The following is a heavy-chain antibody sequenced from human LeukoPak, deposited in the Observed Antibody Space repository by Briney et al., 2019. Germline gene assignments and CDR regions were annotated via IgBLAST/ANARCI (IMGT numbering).Heavy chain of an antibody. CDR2: IYSGGST. J-gene: IGHJ4*02. Sequence: GGSLRLSCAASGFTVSSNYMSWVRQAPGKGLEWFSVIYSGGSTYYADSVKGRFTISRDNSKNTLYLQMNSLRAEDTAVYYCASLTYYDFWSGSYPNDYWGQGTLVTVSS. CDR1: GFTVSSNY. V-gene: IGHV3-66*02. CDR3: ASLTYYDFWSGSYPNDY. D-gene: IGHD3-3*01.